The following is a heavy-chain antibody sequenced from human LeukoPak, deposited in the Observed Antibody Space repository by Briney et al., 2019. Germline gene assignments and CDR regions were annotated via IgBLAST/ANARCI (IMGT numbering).Heavy chain of an antibody. D-gene: IGHD6-13*01. CDR2: ISYDGYNK. J-gene: IGHJ3*02. CDR1: GFTFSSYG. V-gene: IGHV3-30*03. Sequence: GGSLRLSCAASGFTFSSYGMHWVRQAPGKGLEWVAVISYDGYNKYYADSVKGRFTISRDNSKNTLYLQMNSLRAEDTAVYYCARPSSSWYNDNAFDIWGQGTMVTVSS. CDR3: ARPSSSWYNDNAFDI.